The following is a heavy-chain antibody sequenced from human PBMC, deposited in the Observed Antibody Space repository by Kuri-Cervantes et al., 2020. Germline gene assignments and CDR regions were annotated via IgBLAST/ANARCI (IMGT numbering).Heavy chain of an antibody. CDR2: IGWNSGSI. V-gene: IGHV3-9*01. CDR1: GFTLDDYA. CDR3: ARGRRGVPRAFDY. D-gene: IGHD3-10*01. Sequence: GGSRSPSWAAAGFTLDDYAMHWVRQAPGKGLGWVSGIGWNSGSIGYADSVTGRFTISRDSATNALYLQMNSQRAEDTAVYYCARGRRGVPRAFDYWGQGTLVTVSS. J-gene: IGHJ4*02.